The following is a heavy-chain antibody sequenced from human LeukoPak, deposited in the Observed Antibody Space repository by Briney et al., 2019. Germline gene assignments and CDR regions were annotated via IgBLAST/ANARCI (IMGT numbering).Heavy chain of an antibody. D-gene: IGHD4-17*01. Sequence: PSGTLSLTCAVSGGSMSGTKWWSWVRQPPGKGLEWSGEIYHSGSTNYNPSLKSRITISVDKSKNQVSLNLNSVTAADTAVYYCATSTVMNEYCIDYWAQGTLVTVSS. CDR1: GGSMSGTKW. CDR3: ATSTVMNEYCIDY. J-gene: IGHJ4*02. V-gene: IGHV4-4*02. CDR2: IYHSGST.